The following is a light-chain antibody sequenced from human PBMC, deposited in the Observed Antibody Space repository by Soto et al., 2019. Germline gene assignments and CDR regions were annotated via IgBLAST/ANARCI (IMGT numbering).Light chain of an antibody. CDR1: QSVNKS. V-gene: IGKV1-5*01. CDR3: QQYTSYSWT. Sequence: DIQMTQSPSTLYASVGDRVTITCPASQSVNKSLAWYQQKAGKAPNLLIYAASTLHNGFPSRFSGSGSGTEFTLIISSLQPDDFATYYCQQYTSYSWTFGQGTKVDIK. J-gene: IGKJ1*01. CDR2: AAS.